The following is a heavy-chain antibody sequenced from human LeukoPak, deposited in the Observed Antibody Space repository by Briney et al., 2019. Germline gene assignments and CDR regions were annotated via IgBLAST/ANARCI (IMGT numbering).Heavy chain of an antibody. CDR1: GFTFDDYA. J-gene: IGHJ6*02. Sequence: GGSLRLSCAASGFTFDDYAMHWVRQAPGKGLEWVSGISWNSGSIGYADSVKGRFTISRDNAKNSLYLQMNSLRAEDTALYYCAKDGVGKYYYYGMDVWGQGTTVTVSS. CDR3: AKDGVGKYYYYGMDV. CDR2: ISWNSGSI. D-gene: IGHD2-15*01. V-gene: IGHV3-9*01.